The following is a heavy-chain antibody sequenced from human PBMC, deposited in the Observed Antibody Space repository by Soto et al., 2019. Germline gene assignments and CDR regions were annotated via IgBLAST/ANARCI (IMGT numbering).Heavy chain of an antibody. CDR1: GFTFSSYA. CDR2: ISGSGDST. J-gene: IGHJ4*02. Sequence: GGSLRLSWAASGFTFSSYAMNWVRQAPGKGLEWVSVISGSGDSTYYADSVKGRFTISRDNSKNTLYLQMNSLRAEDTAVYYCARRSSGWYFDYWGQGTLVTVSS. V-gene: IGHV3-23*01. CDR3: ARRSSGWYFDY. D-gene: IGHD6-19*01.